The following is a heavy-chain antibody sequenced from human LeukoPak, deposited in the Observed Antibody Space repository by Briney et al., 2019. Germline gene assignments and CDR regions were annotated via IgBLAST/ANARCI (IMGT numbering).Heavy chain of an antibody. Sequence: GGSLRLSCAASGFTFSSYWMHWVRQAPGKGQVWVSRINSDGSSTSYADSVKGRFTISRDNAKNTLYLQMNSLRAEDTAVYYCARDQTLGLDHDAFDIWGQGTMVTVSS. J-gene: IGHJ3*02. CDR3: ARDQTLGLDHDAFDI. CDR2: INSDGSST. CDR1: GFTFSSYW. V-gene: IGHV3-74*01. D-gene: IGHD3-10*01.